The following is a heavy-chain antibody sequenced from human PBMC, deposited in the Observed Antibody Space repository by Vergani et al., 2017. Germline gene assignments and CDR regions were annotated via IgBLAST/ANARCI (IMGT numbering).Heavy chain of an antibody. J-gene: IGHJ4*02. CDR3: ASWYYYDSSGYLPGFDY. CDR1: GGTFSSYA. CDR2: IIPIFGTA. D-gene: IGHD3-22*01. V-gene: IGHV1-69*13. Sequence: QVQLVQSGAEVKKPGSSVKVSCKASGGTFSSYAISWVRQAPGQGLEWMGRIIPIFGTANYAQKFQGRVTITADESTSTAYMELSSLRSEDTAVYYCASWYYYDSSGYLPGFDYWGQGTLVTVSS.